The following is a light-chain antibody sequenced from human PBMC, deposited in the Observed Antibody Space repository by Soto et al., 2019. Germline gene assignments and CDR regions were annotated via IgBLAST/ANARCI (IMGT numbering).Light chain of an antibody. CDR1: SNHVGSYNR. CDR2: EGS. J-gene: IGLJ1*01. CDR3: CSYAGTSIFYV. Sequence: QYALTQPASVSGSPGQSITISCTGTSNHVGSYNRVSWYQQHPGKAPKLIIYEGSKRPSGVSDRFSGSKSGNTASLTVSGLQAEDEGDYYCCSYAGTSIFYVFGSGTKLTAL. V-gene: IGLV2-23*01.